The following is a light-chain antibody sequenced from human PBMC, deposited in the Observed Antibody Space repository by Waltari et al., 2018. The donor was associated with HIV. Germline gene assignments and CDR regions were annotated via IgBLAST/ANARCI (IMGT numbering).Light chain of an antibody. J-gene: IGLJ3*02. Sequence: QSVLTQPPSVSAAPGQKVTISCSGSISNIGDNYLSWFQQLPGTAPKLLIYENNIRPSGMPDRFSGSNAGTSATLGITGLQTGDEADYYCGTWDSSLSAWVFGGGTKLTVL. CDR2: ENN. V-gene: IGLV1-51*02. CDR1: ISNIGDNY. CDR3: GTWDSSLSAWV.